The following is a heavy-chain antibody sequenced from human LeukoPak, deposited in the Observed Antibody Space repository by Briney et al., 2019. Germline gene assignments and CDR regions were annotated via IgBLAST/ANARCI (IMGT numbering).Heavy chain of an antibody. CDR1: GYTFTDYY. D-gene: IGHD6-19*01. Sequence: ASVKVSCKASGYTFTDYYMHWVRQAPGQTFEWLAWINPKSGDTHYTQKFQGRVTVTTDTSITSVYMELSGLQSDDTAVYYCVRGLTGGSGDWGQGTLVTVSS. J-gene: IGHJ4*02. V-gene: IGHV1-2*02. CDR2: INPKSGDT. CDR3: VRGLTGGSGD.